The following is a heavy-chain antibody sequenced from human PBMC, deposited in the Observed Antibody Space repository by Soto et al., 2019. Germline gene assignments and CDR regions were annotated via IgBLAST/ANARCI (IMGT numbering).Heavy chain of an antibody. D-gene: IGHD6-13*01. Sequence: QVQLQESGPGLVKPSETLSLTCTVSGGSISSYYWSWIRQPPGKGLEWIGYIYYSGSTNYNPSLKSRVTISVDTSKNQFSLKLSSVTAADTAVYYCASGEAAAGDYYYYGMDVWGQGTTVTVSS. V-gene: IGHV4-59*01. CDR2: IYYSGST. J-gene: IGHJ6*02. CDR3: ASGEAAAGDYYYYGMDV. CDR1: GGSISSYY.